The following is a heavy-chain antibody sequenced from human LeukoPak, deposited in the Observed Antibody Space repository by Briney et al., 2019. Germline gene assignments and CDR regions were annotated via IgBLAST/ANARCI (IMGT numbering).Heavy chain of an antibody. CDR1: GFTFSSYA. CDR3: AKDGGVRGVGYYGMDV. V-gene: IGHV3-23*01. J-gene: IGHJ6*02. CDR2: ISGSGGST. D-gene: IGHD3-10*01. Sequence: GGSLRLSCAASGFTFSSYAMSWVRQAPGKGLEWVSAISGSGGSTYYADSMKGRFTISRDNSKNTLYLQMNSLRAEDTAVYYCAKDGGVRGVGYYGMDVWGQGTTVTVSS.